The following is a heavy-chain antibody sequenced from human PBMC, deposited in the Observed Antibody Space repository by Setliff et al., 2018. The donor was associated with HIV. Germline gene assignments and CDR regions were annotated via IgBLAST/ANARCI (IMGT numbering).Heavy chain of an antibody. CDR3: VRGVQSPPHYSYYYMDV. D-gene: IGHD3-3*01. J-gene: IGHJ6*03. CDR2: IIPIFGTT. Sequence: GASVKVSCKASGGTFSSYAISWVRQAPGQGLEWMGGIIPIFGTTKYAQKFQGRVTITTDESTSTAYMELTSLRFDDTAMYYCVRGVQSPPHYSYYYMDVWGEGTMVTVSS. V-gene: IGHV1-69*05. CDR1: GGTFSSYA.